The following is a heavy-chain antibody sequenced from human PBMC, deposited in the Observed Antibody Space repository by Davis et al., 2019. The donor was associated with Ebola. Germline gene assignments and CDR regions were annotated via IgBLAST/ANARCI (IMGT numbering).Heavy chain of an antibody. D-gene: IGHD6-19*01. J-gene: IGHJ4*02. V-gene: IGHV3-23*01. CDR1: GFTFSSYA. CDR2: ISGSGGST. Sequence: PGGSLRLSCAASGFTFSSYAMSWVRQAPGKGLEWVSAISGSGGSTYYADSVKGRFTISRDNSKNTLYLQMNSLRAEDTAVYYCAKDLAKYSSGWYARPFDYWGQGTLVTVSS. CDR3: AKDLAKYSSGWYARPFDY.